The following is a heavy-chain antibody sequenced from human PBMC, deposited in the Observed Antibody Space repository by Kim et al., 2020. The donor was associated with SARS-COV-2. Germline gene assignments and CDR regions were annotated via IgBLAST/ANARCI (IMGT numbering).Heavy chain of an antibody. CDR3: ARGNYYESVSLSDYYNGMDV. V-gene: IGHV3-30-3*01. Sequence: GGSLRLSCSASGLSFDSSAMNWVRQALGKGLEWVAVISYDGRNKEYVDSVKGRFTVTRDNSKSTLYLQMNSLRVEDTAVYYCARGNYYESVSLSDYYNGMDVWGQGTTVTVSS. J-gene: IGHJ6*02. CDR1: GLSFDSSA. CDR2: ISYDGRNK. D-gene: IGHD3-10*01.